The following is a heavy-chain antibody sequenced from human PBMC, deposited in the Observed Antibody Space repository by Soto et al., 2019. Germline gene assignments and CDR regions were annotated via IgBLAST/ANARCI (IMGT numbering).Heavy chain of an antibody. CDR1: GFTFSGFG. J-gene: IGHJ3*02. D-gene: IGHD4-17*01. Sequence: QVQLVESGGGVEQPGTSLRLSCESSGFTFSGFGMHWVRQAPGKGLEWVAVIWYDGSKKYYADCVKGRFTISRDNSKNALYLQMNSLRAEDTAVYYCARGRGGSYGGNSAHFDIWGQGTLVTVSS. CDR3: ARGRGGSYGGNSAHFDI. CDR2: IWYDGSKK. V-gene: IGHV3-33*01.